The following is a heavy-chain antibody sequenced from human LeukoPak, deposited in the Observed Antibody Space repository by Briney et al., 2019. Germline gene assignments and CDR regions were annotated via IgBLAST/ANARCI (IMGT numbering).Heavy chain of an antibody. J-gene: IGHJ5*02. CDR2: ITPFSGNT. CDR1: ERSFTHRY. CDR3: ATSMGSTMIQWS. D-gene: IGHD5/OR15-5a*01. V-gene: IGHV1-45*02. Sequence: SVKVSCKASERSFTHRYLQWVRQAPGQALEWMAWITPFSGNTNYAQKFQDRVAITRDNFLSTAYMELSGLRPEDTAVYYCATSMGSTMIQWSCGQGTLVTVSS.